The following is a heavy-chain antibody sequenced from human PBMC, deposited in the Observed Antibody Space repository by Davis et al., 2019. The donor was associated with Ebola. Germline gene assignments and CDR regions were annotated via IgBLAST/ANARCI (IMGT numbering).Heavy chain of an antibody. D-gene: IGHD3-3*01. CDR2: IYYSGST. CDR1: GGSISSYY. Sequence: MPSETLSLTCTVSGGSISSYYWGWIRQPPGKGLEWIGSIYYSGSTYYNPSLKSRVTISVDTSKNQFSLKLSSVTAADTAVYYCARGGPLSITIFGVVTVQNWFDPWGQGTLVTVSS. CDR3: ARGGPLSITIFGVVTVQNWFDP. J-gene: IGHJ5*02. V-gene: IGHV4-39*01.